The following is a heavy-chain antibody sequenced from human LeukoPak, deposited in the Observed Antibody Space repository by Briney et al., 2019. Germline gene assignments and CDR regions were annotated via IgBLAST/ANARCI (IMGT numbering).Heavy chain of an antibody. Sequence: SETLSLTCTVSGGSISSSSYYWGWIRQPPGKGLEWIGSIYHSGSTYYNPSLKSRVTISVDTSKNQFSLKLSSVTAADTAVYYCARHPGRYSYGIDYWGQGTLVTVSS. V-gene: IGHV4-39*01. CDR2: IYHSGST. CDR3: ARHPGRYSYGIDY. D-gene: IGHD5-18*01. J-gene: IGHJ4*02. CDR1: GGSISSSSYY.